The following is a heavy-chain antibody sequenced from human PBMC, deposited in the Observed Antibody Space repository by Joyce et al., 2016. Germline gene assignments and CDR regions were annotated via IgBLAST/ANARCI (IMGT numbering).Heavy chain of an antibody. CDR2: IDGTNDQT. Sequence: QVQLVQSGAEVKKPGASVKVSCGTSGHTFISHALHWVRQAPGQSLEWMGWIDGTNDQTQYSQKLHGRVTFTRDTSATTASMELNSLTSEDTAVYFCATESAVGRFDFWGQGSLVTVSS. CDR3: ATESAVGRFDF. J-gene: IGHJ4*02. V-gene: IGHV1-3*01. D-gene: IGHD1-26*01. CDR1: GHTFISHA.